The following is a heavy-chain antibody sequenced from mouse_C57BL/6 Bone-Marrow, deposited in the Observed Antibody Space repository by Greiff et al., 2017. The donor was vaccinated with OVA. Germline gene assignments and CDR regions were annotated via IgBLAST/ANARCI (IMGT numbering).Heavy chain of an antibody. CDR1: GFSFNTYA. J-gene: IGHJ4*01. CDR3: VRGPEDAMDY. Sequence: EVQGVESGGGLVQPKGSLKLSCAASGFSFNTYAMNWVRQAPGKGLEWVARIRSKSNNYATYYADSVKDRFTISRDDSESMLYLQMNNLKTEDTAMYYCVRGPEDAMDYWGQGTSVTVSS. V-gene: IGHV10-1*01. CDR2: IRSKSNNYAT.